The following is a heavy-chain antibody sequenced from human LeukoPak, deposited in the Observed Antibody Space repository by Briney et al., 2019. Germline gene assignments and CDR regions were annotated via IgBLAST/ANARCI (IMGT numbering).Heavy chain of an antibody. CDR2: IKQDGSEK. CDR1: GFTISDYW. D-gene: IGHD6-13*01. J-gene: IGHJ4*02. CDR3: TRTSVAAAGVY. Sequence: GGSLRPSCVGSGFTISDYWMTWVRQAPGKGLEWLANIKQDGSEKYYVDSVKGRFTISRDNAKNSLYLQMNSLRAEDTAIYYRTRTSVAAAGVYWDQGTLVIVSS. V-gene: IGHV3-7*01.